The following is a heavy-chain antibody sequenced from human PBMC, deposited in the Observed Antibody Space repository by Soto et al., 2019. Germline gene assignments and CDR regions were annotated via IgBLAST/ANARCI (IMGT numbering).Heavy chain of an antibody. J-gene: IGHJ4*02. CDR3: ARGGTTSLDY. D-gene: IGHD2-15*01. V-gene: IGHV1-2*02. CDR2: INPNSGGP. CDR1: GYTFTDYY. Sequence: ASVKVSCKTSGYTFTDYYMHWVRHAPGQGLEWMGWINPNSGGPISAQKFQGRVTMTRDTSISSAYLELSRLIYDDTAVYYCARGGTTSLDYWGQGTQVTVPQ.